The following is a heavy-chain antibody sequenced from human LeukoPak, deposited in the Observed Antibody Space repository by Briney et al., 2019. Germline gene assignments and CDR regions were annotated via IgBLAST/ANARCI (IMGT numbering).Heavy chain of an antibody. D-gene: IGHD3-16*01. CDR3: TRYEYGKTGY. Sequence: GGTLTLACAASGCTFSSYWMSWVRQPPGKGLGWVANIKQDGSEKYYVDSVKGRFTISRDNAKNSLYPQMNSLRAEDTAVYYCTRYEYGKTGYWGQGALVTVSS. J-gene: IGHJ4*02. V-gene: IGHV3-7*01. CDR1: GCTFSSYW. CDR2: IKQDGSEK.